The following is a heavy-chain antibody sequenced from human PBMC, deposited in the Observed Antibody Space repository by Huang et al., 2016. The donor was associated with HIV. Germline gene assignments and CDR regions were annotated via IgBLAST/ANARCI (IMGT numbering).Heavy chain of an antibody. Sequence: EVQLVESGGGLIQPGGSLRLSCAASGFTVSTNYMTGGRQAPGKGLEWVSLIYSGGTTYYADSVKGRFTISRGDSENTLYLHMTSLRAGDTAVYYCAKEGDTGAALGYWGQGTLVTVS. CDR3: AKEGDTGAALGY. CDR2: IYSGGTT. V-gene: IGHV3-53*01. J-gene: IGHJ4*02. D-gene: IGHD2-8*02. CDR1: GFTVSTNY.